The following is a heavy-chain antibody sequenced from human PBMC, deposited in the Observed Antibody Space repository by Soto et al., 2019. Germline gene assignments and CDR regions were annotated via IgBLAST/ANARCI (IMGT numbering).Heavy chain of an antibody. D-gene: IGHD1-1*01. CDR1: GGSFTSNNY. Sequence: PSETLSLTCAVSGGSFTSNNYWSWIRQPPGKGLEWIGYIYYSGSTNYNPSLKSRVTISVDTSKNQFSLKLSSVTAADTAVYYCARFVQNDAFDIWGQGTMVTVSS. V-gene: IGHV4-61*01. CDR2: IYYSGST. CDR3: ARFVQNDAFDI. J-gene: IGHJ3*02.